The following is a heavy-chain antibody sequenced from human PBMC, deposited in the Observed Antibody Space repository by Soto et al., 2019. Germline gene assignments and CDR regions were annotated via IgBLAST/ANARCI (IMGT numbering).Heavy chain of an antibody. V-gene: IGHV1-2*02. CDR3: ARVAIRFLEWSYDAFDI. CDR1: GHSFSAYY. D-gene: IGHD3-3*01. J-gene: IGHJ3*02. CDR2: INPKSGAT. Sequence: ASVKVSCKASGHSFSAYYMHWVRQAPGQGLEWMGWINPKSGATNYAQRFQGRVTMTRDTSITTAYMELSGLRSDDTAVYYCARVAIRFLEWSYDAFDIWGQGTMVTVSS.